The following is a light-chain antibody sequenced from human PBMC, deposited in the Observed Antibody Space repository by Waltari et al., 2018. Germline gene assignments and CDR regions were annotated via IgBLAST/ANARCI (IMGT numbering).Light chain of an antibody. CDR2: SYN. CDR1: SSNIGAVYD. CDR3: QSYDGSLSASI. V-gene: IGLV1-40*01. Sequence: QSVLTQPPSMSGAPGQRVTISCTGSSSNIGAVYDVHRYQQLPGTAPKLLIYSYNNRPSGVPDRFSGSKSGTSASLAIAGLQAEDEADYYCQSYDGSLSASIFGGGTKLTVL. J-gene: IGLJ2*01.